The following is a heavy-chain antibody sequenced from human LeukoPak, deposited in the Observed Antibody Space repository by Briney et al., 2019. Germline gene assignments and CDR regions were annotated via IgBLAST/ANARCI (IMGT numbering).Heavy chain of an antibody. CDR1: GFTFSSYA. J-gene: IGHJ6*02. D-gene: IGHD3-3*01. CDR3: ARDTIFGVVDYYYGMDV. CDR2: ISYDGSNK. Sequence: GGSLRLSCAASGFTFSSYAMHWIRQAPGKGLEWVAVISYDGSNKYYADSVKGRFTISRDNSKNTLYLQMNSLRAEDTAVYYCARDTIFGVVDYYYGMDVWGQGTTVTVSS. V-gene: IGHV3-30-3*01.